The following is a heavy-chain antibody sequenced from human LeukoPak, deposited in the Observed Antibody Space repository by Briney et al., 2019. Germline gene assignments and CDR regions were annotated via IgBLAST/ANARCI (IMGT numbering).Heavy chain of an antibody. CDR3: ASSSGWRPHDAFDI. J-gene: IGHJ3*02. CDR1: GFTFSSYA. V-gene: IGHV3-23*01. CDR2: ISGSGGST. Sequence: PGGSLRLSCAASGFTFSSYAMSWVRQAPGKGLEWVSAISGSGGSTYYADSVKGRFTISRDNAKNSLYLQMNSLRAEDTAVYYCASSSGWRPHDAFDIWGQGTMVTVSS. D-gene: IGHD6-19*01.